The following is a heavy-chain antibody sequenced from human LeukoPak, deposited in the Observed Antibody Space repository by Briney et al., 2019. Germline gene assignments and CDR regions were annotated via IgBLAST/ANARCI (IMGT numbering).Heavy chain of an antibody. J-gene: IGHJ4*02. CDR2: IYYSGST. CDR3: ARQGDIFGVVVPLGY. D-gene: IGHD3-3*01. Sequence: SETLSLTCTVSGGSISSSNYYWGWIRQPPGKGLEWIGSIYYSGSTYYNPSLKRRVTISVDTSTNQFSLKLSSVTAADTAVYYCARQGDIFGVVVPLGYWGQGTLVTVSS. CDR1: GGSISSSNYY. V-gene: IGHV4-39*01.